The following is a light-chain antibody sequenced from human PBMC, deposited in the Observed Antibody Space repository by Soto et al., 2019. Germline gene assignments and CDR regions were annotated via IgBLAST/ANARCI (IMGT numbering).Light chain of an antibody. CDR1: KLGDKY. Sequence: SYELTQPPSVSVSPGQTASITCSGDKLGDKYACWYQQKPGQSPVLVIYQDSKRPSGITERFSGSNSGNTATLTISGTQAMDEADYYCQAWDSSTVVFGGRTKLTVL. CDR2: QDS. V-gene: IGLV3-1*01. J-gene: IGLJ2*01. CDR3: QAWDSSTVV.